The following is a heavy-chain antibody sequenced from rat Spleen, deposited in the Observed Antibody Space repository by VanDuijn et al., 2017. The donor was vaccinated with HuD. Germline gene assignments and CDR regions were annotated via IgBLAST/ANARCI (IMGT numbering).Heavy chain of an antibody. CDR3: AVAGYGY. D-gene: IGHD1-7*01. Sequence: EVQLVESGGGLVQPGRSLNLSCAVSGFTFNNYWMAWIRQAPGKGLEWVASITNTGGSTYYPDSVKGRFTISRDNAKSTLYLQMNSLRSEDTATYYCAVAGYGYWGQGVMVTVSS. J-gene: IGHJ2*01. CDR2: ITNTGGST. V-gene: IGHV5-31*01. CDR1: GFTFNNYW.